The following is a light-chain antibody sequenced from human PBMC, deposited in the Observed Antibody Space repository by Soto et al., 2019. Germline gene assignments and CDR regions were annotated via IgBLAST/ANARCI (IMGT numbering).Light chain of an antibody. CDR1: QSISGW. CDR3: QQYDSFSLT. V-gene: IGKV1-5*01. CDR2: DAS. J-gene: IGKJ4*01. Sequence: DIQMTQSPSTLSASVGDRVTITCRASQSISGWMAWYQQKPGRAPKLLIYDASNLESGVPSRFSGSGSGTEFPLTISSLQPDDFATYYCQQYDSFSLTVGGGTTVEIK.